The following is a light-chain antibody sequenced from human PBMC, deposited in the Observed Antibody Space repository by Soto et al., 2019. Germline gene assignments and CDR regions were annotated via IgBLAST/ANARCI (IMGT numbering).Light chain of an antibody. CDR2: AAS. Sequence: DIQMTQSPSSLSASVGDRVTITCRASRSISNYLNWYQQKSGKVPRLLIYAASSLQPGVPSRFSGTGTGTAFTLTITSLQPEDSATYYCQQSYSVPRFGQGTSVDLK. CDR1: RSISNY. J-gene: IGKJ1*01. V-gene: IGKV1-39*01. CDR3: QQSYSVPR.